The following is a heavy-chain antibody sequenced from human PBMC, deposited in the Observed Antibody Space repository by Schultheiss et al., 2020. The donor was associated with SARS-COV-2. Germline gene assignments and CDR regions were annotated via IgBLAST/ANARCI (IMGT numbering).Heavy chain of an antibody. J-gene: IGHJ4*02. CDR2: ISGSGGST. CDR1: GFTFSSYA. CDR3: AKDVYDYVWGSYRDFDY. V-gene: IGHV3-23*01. D-gene: IGHD3-16*02. Sequence: GGSLRLSCAASGFTFSSYAMSWVRQAPGKGLEWVSAISGSGGSTYYADSVKGRFTISRDNSKNTLYLQMNSLRAEDTAVYYCAKDVYDYVWGSYRDFDYWGQGTLVTVSS.